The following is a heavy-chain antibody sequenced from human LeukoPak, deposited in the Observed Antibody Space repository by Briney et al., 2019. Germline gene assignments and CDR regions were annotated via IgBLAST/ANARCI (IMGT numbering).Heavy chain of an antibody. CDR3: ARELARLGAFDY. J-gene: IGHJ4*02. Sequence: GGSLRLSCAASGLTFSYYSMNWVRQAPGKGLEWVSSISSSSGYMYYADSLRGRFTISRDDAKNSLYLQMHSLRAEDAAVYYCARELARLGAFDYWGRGTLVTVSS. V-gene: IGHV3-21*01. CDR1: GLTFSYYS. D-gene: IGHD7-27*01. CDR2: ISSSSGYM.